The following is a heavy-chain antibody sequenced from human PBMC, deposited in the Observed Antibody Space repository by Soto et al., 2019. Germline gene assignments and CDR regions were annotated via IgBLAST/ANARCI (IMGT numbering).Heavy chain of an antibody. CDR3: ARSHLYCSGGSCYAQFDY. CDR2: IYYSGST. J-gene: IGHJ4*02. Sequence: SETLSLTCTVSGGSISSYYWSWIRQPPGKGLEWIGYIYYSGSTNYNPSLKSRVTISVDTSKNQFSLKLSSVTAADTAVYYCARSHLYCSGGSCYAQFDYWGQGTPVTVSS. D-gene: IGHD2-15*01. V-gene: IGHV4-59*01. CDR1: GGSISSYY.